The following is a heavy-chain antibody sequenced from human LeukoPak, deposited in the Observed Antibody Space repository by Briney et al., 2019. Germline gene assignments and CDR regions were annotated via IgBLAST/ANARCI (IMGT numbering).Heavy chain of an antibody. Sequence: PGGSLRLSCAASGFTFSSYWMHWFRQAPGKGLVWVSRINSDGSSTSYADSVKGRFTISRDNAKNTLYLQMNSLRAEDTAVYYCARDAHYYDSSGYYSAPHFDYWGQGTLVTVSS. J-gene: IGHJ4*02. CDR2: INSDGSST. V-gene: IGHV3-74*01. D-gene: IGHD3-22*01. CDR3: ARDAHYYDSSGYYSAPHFDY. CDR1: GFTFSSYW.